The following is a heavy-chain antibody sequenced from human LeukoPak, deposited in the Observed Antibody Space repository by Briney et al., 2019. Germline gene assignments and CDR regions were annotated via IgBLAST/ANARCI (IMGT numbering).Heavy chain of an antibody. Sequence: GESLKISCKGSGFTFGHYALAWVRQAPGKGLEWLGFIRSQAYGMTIEYAASVKGRFSISRDNSKSIADLQINSLKTEDTAVYYCARGGDFGVPAPLGIDAFDIWGQGTMVTVSS. D-gene: IGHD2-2*01. V-gene: IGHV3-49*04. J-gene: IGHJ3*02. CDR2: IRSQAYGMTI. CDR3: ARGGDFGVPAPLGIDAFDI. CDR1: GFTFGHYA.